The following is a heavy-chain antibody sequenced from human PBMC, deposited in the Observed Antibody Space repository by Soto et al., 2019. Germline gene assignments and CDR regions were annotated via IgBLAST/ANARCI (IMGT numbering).Heavy chain of an antibody. J-gene: IGHJ3*01. V-gene: IGHV1-2*02. D-gene: IGHD6-13*01. Sequence: QVQLLQSGAEVRKPGASVRVSCDASGYTLSGYFMQWVRQAPGQGLEWMGWINPNTGDTHYAQKFQCRVTMTRDTSINTAYVERNRLTSEDTAVYVCTIECGGIGTGGTGTDAFDLWCQGTKVTVSS. CDR2: INPNTGDT. CDR3: TIECGGIGTGGTGTDAFDL. CDR1: GYTLSGYF.